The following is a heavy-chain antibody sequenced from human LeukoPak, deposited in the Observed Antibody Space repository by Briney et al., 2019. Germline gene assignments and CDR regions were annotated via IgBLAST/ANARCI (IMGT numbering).Heavy chain of an antibody. Sequence: GGSLRLSCAASGFTFSDYYMSWIRQAPGKGLEWVSYISTTSSYTNYADSVKGRFTISRDNSENTVYLQMNSLRVEDTAVYYCAKGGSGYGSGSDFDYWGQGTLVTVSS. CDR2: ISTTSSYT. CDR1: GFTFSDYY. J-gene: IGHJ4*02. D-gene: IGHD3-10*01. V-gene: IGHV3-11*03. CDR3: AKGGSGYGSGSDFDY.